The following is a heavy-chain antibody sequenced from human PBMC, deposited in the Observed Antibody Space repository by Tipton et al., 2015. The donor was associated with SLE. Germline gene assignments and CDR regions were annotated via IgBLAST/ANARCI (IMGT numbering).Heavy chain of an antibody. CDR1: GGSTSSGGYY. J-gene: IGHJ3*02. CDR3: ARDDSIYAFDI. V-gene: IGHV4-31*03. Sequence: TLSLTCTVSGGSTSSGGYYWSWIRQHPGKGLEWIGYIYYSGSTYYNPSLKSRVTISVDTSKNQFSLKLSSVTAADTAVYYCARDDSIYAFDIWGQGTMVTVSS. D-gene: IGHD4-11*01. CDR2: IYYSGST.